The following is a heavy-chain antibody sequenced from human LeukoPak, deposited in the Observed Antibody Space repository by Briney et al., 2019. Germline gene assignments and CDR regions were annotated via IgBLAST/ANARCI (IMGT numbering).Heavy chain of an antibody. D-gene: IGHD3-3*01. J-gene: IGHJ3*02. CDR1: GGTFSSYA. CDR2: IITIFGKA. Sequence: SVKVSCKASGGTFSSYAITWVRQAPGQGLEWVGGIITIFGKAKYAQKVQGRVTMSTDESTSTAYMELSSLRSEDTAVYYCAREGGITVFGVAQPGGAFDIWGQGTMVTVSS. CDR3: AREGGITVFGVAQPGGAFDI. V-gene: IGHV1-69*05.